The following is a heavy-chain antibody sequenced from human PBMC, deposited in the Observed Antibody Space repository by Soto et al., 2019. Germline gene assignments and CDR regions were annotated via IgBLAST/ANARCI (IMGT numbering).Heavy chain of an antibody. J-gene: IGHJ6*02. CDR1: GYTFSSYG. V-gene: IGHV3-30*18. CDR2: ISYDGSNK. Sequence: SCKSSGYTFSSYGMHWVRQAPGKGLEWVAVISYDGSNKYYADSVKGRFTISRDNSKNTLYLQMNSLRAEDTAVYYCAKDQRQQQVPNYYGMDVWGQGTTVTVSS. D-gene: IGHD6-13*01. CDR3: AKDQRQQQVPNYYGMDV.